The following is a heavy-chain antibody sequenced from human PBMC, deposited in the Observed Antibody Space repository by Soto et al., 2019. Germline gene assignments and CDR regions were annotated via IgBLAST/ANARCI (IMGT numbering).Heavy chain of an antibody. CDR2: IIPILGIA. J-gene: IGHJ6*03. CDR3: ARGPTTVTRSYYYYMDV. V-gene: IGHV1-69*02. D-gene: IGHD4-17*01. CDR1: GGTFSSYT. Sequence: QVQLVQSGAEVKKPGSSVKVSCKASGGTFSSYTISWVRQAPGQGLEWMGRIIPILGIANYGQKFQGRVTITADKSTSTAYMELSSLRCEDTAVYYCARGPTTVTRSYYYYMDVWGKGTTVTVSS.